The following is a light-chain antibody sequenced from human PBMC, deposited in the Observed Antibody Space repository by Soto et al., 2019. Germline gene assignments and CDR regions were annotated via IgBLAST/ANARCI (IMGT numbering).Light chain of an antibody. Sequence: EIVLTQSPGTLSLSQGERATLSCRASQSVSSSYLAWYQQKPGQAPRLLIYGASSRATGIPDRFSGSGSGTDFTLTISRLEPEDFAVYYCQQYGSSPNTFGGGTKV. CDR3: QQYGSSPNT. V-gene: IGKV3-20*01. CDR2: GAS. CDR1: QSVSSSY. J-gene: IGKJ4*01.